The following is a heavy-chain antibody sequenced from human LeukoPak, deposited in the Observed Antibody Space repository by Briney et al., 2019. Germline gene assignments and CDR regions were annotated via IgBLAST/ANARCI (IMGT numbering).Heavy chain of an antibody. J-gene: IGHJ4*02. CDR3: ARAERIFGVALEFDY. D-gene: IGHD3-3*01. CDR1: GYTFTGYY. CDR2: INPNSGGT. V-gene: IGHV1-2*02. Sequence: ASVKVSCKASGYTFTGYYMHWVRQAPGQGLEWMGWINPNSGGTNYAQKFQGRVTMTRDTSISTAYMELNRLRSDDTAVYYCARAERIFGVALEFDYWGQGTLVTVSS.